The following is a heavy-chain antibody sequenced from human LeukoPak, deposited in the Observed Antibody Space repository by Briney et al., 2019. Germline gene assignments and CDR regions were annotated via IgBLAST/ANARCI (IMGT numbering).Heavy chain of an antibody. CDR1: GFTFTSSA. V-gene: IGHV1-58*01. Sequence: ASVKVSCKASGFTFTSSAVQWVRQARGQRLEWIGWTVVGSGNTNYAQKFQERVTITRDMSTSTAYMELSSLRSEDTAVYYCAAGTRADQPYYYYYYMDVWGKGTTVTVSS. D-gene: IGHD2-2*01. CDR2: TVVGSGNT. J-gene: IGHJ6*03. CDR3: AAGTRADQPYYYYYYMDV.